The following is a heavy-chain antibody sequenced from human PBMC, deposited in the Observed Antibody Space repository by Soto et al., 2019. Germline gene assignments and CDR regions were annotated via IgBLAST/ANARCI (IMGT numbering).Heavy chain of an antibody. Sequence: HVQLQESGPGQVKPSETQSLTCSVSGGSLSGFPWIWIRQPPGKGLEWVGYIYHTGRSNYNPSLKSRLTISLDMSRNQFSLQLTSVTAADTALYYCARASKDYGGNGAFDYWGLGTLVTVSS. V-gene: IGHV4-59*01. CDR2: IYHTGRS. J-gene: IGHJ4*02. D-gene: IGHD3-16*01. CDR3: ARASKDYGGNGAFDY. CDR1: GGSLSGFP.